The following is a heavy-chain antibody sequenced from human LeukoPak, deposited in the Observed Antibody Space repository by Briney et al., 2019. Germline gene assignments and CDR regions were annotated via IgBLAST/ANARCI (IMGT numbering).Heavy chain of an antibody. CDR2: IYHSGRT. CDR1: GYSISSGYY. D-gene: IGHD1-1*01. Sequence: SETLSLTCTVSGYSISSGYYWGWIRQPPGKGLEWIGNIYHSGRTYYNPSLKSRVTISVDTSKNQFSLKVSSVIAADTALYYCARISGTYYFDYWGQGTLVTVSS. J-gene: IGHJ4*02. V-gene: IGHV4-38-2*02. CDR3: ARISGTYYFDY.